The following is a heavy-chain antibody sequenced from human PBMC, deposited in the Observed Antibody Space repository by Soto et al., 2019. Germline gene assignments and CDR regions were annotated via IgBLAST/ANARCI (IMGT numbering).Heavy chain of an antibody. Sequence: EVQLVESGGGLVKPGGSLRLSCAASGFTFSSYSMNWVRQAPGKGLEWVSSISSSSSYIYYADSVKGRFTISRDNAKNSLYLQMNSLSAEDTAVYYCARNQLGYDAFDIWGQGTMVTVSS. D-gene: IGHD6-6*01. CDR2: ISSSSSYI. V-gene: IGHV3-21*01. J-gene: IGHJ3*02. CDR1: GFTFSSYS. CDR3: ARNQLGYDAFDI.